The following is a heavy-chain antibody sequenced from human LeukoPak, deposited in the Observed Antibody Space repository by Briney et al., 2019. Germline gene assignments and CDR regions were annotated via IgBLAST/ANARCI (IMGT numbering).Heavy chain of an antibody. Sequence: KSGGSLRLSCAASGFTFSSYSMNWVRQAPGKGLEWVSSISSSSSYIYYADSVKGRFTISRDNAKNSLYLQMNSLRAEDTAVYYCAREPSDYGDLDAFDIWGQGTMVTVSS. V-gene: IGHV3-21*01. CDR1: GFTFSSYS. CDR3: AREPSDYGDLDAFDI. CDR2: ISSSSSYI. J-gene: IGHJ3*02. D-gene: IGHD4-17*01.